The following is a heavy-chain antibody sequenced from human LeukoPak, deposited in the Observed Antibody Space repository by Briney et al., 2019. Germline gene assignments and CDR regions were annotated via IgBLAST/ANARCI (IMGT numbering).Heavy chain of an antibody. CDR2: IYWDDDK. CDR3: AHLLGDSLGYGFDY. J-gene: IGHJ4*02. Sequence: SGPTLVKPTQTLTLTCTFSGFSLSTSGVGVAWIRQPPGKALEWLALIYWDDDKRFSPSLKSRVTITKDTSKNQVVLTVTNMDPVDAATYYCAHLLGDSLGYGFDYWGQGTLVTVSS. D-gene: IGHD5-18*01. V-gene: IGHV2-5*02. CDR1: GFSLSTSGVG.